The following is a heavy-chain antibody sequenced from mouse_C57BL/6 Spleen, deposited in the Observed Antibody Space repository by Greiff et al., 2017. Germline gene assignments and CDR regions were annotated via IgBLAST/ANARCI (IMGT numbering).Heavy chain of an antibody. J-gene: IGHJ2*01. Sequence: VQLKESGAELVKPGASVKLSCTASGFNINDYYMHWVKQRPEQGLEWIGRIDPADGDTKYAPKFQGKATITADTSSNTAYLQLSSLTSADTAVYYCARRLWSNFYLDYWGQGTTLTVSS. CDR1: GFNINDYY. V-gene: IGHV14-2*01. D-gene: IGHD2-5*01. CDR2: IDPADGDT. CDR3: ARRLWSNFYLDY.